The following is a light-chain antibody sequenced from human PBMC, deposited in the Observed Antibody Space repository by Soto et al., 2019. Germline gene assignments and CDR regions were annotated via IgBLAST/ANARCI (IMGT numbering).Light chain of an antibody. CDR3: QSYDSGLSGSV. V-gene: IGLV1-40*01. CDR1: DSNIGENFD. CDR2: GNN. Sequence: QSALTQPPSVSVAPGQRVTISCTGSDSNIGENFDIHWYQQLPGTAPKLLIYGNNNRPSGVPDRFSASRSGTSASLAITGLQAEDEADYYCQSYDSGLSGSVFGGGTKLTVL. J-gene: IGLJ3*02.